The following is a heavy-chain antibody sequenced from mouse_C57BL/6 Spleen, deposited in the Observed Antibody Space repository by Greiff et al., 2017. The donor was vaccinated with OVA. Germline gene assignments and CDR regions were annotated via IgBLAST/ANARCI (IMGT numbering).Heavy chain of an antibody. CDR1: GYTFTSYW. Sequence: QVHVKQPGAELVRPGSSVKLSCKASGYTFTSYWMDWVKQRPGQGLEWIGNIYPSDSETHYNQKFKDKATLTVDKSSSTAYMQLSSLTSEDSAVYYCSLLLRGYWGQGTTLTVSS. V-gene: IGHV1-61*01. CDR2: IYPSDSET. D-gene: IGHD1-1*01. CDR3: SLLLRGY. J-gene: IGHJ2*01.